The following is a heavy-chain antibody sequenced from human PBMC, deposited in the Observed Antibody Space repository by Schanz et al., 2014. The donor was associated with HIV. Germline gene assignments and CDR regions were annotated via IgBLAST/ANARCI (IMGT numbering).Heavy chain of an antibody. CDR1: GFNFNDHG. V-gene: IGHV3-9*01. CDR2: ITWNSRSI. D-gene: IGHD4-4*01. Sequence: EVHLVESGGGLVQPGRSLRLSCAASGFNFNDHGMHWVRQAPGKGLEWVSGITWNSRSIGYADSVKGRFTISRDNAKNTLYLQMNSLRVEDTAVYYCARETVNYYYGMDVWGQGTTVTVSS. J-gene: IGHJ6*02. CDR3: ARETVNYYYGMDV.